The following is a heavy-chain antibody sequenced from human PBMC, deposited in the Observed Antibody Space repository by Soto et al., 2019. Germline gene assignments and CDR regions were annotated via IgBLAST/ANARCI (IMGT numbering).Heavy chain of an antibody. Sequence: EVQLVESWGGLVQPGGSLRLSCAASGFTFSSYWMHWVRQAPGKGLVWVSRINSDGSSTSYADSVKGRFTISRDNAKNTLYLQMNSLRAEDTAVYYCARDLEEQWQVGWFDPWGQGTLVTVSS. CDR3: ARDLEEQWQVGWFDP. CDR1: GFTFSSYW. CDR2: INSDGSST. J-gene: IGHJ5*02. V-gene: IGHV3-74*01. D-gene: IGHD6-19*01.